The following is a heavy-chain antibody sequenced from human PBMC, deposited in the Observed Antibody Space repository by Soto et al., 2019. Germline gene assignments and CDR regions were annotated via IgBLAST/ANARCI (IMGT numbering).Heavy chain of an antibody. CDR1: GGPISSGGYY. J-gene: IGHJ6*04. CDR3: ARTQSGYSSSWLF. CDR2: IYYSGST. D-gene: IGHD6-13*01. V-gene: IGHV4-31*03. Sequence: PSETLSLTCTVSGGPISSGGYYWSWIRQHPGKGLEWIGYIYYSGSTYYNPSLKSRVTISVDTSKNQFSLKLSSVTAADTAVYYCARTQSGYSSSWLFWGKGTTVTVSS.